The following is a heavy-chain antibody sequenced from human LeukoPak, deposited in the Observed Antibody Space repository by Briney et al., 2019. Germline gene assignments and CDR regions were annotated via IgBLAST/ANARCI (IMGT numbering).Heavy chain of an antibody. V-gene: IGHV3-30-3*01. CDR3: ARVRYYYDSSGSFDY. Sequence: GGSLRLSCAASGFTFSSYAMHWVRQAPGKGLEWVAVILYDGSNKYYADSVKGRFTISRDNSKNTLYLQMNSLRAEDTAVYYCARVRYYYDSSGSFDYWGQGTLVTVSS. J-gene: IGHJ4*02. CDR1: GFTFSSYA. CDR2: ILYDGSNK. D-gene: IGHD3-22*01.